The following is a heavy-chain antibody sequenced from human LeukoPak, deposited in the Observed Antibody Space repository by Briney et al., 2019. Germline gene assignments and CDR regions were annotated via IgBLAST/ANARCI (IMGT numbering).Heavy chain of an antibody. D-gene: IGHD2-15*01. Sequence: SLSLSCAASGFSFSDYYMSWIRQAPGDGLEWISYISGSVGTTYNAHSVKGPFTISKDHARNSPYLRRNSLRAETPAMYYGARGRSWNYYDYWGQGTLVTVSS. CDR2: ISGSVGTT. CDR1: GFSFSDYY. J-gene: IGHJ4*02. V-gene: IGHV3-11*01. CDR3: ARGRSWNYYDY.